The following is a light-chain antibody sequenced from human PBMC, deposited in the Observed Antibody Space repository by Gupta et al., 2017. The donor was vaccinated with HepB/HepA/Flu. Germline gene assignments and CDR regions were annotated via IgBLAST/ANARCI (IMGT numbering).Light chain of an antibody. J-gene: IGLJ2*01. CDR1: AVAKQY. CDR2: KDS. CDR3: HSADSSGNYVV. Sequence: SYELTQPPSVSVSPGQTARITCSGDAVAKQYSYWYQQKPGTAPVLVIYKDSERPSGIPERFSGSSSGTTVTLTISGVQAEEEADYYCHSADSSGNYVVFGGGTKLTVL. V-gene: IGLV3-25*02.